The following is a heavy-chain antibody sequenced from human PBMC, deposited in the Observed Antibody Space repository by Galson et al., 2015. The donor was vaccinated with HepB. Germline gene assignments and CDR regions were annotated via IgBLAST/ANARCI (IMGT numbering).Heavy chain of an antibody. D-gene: IGHD1-20*01. J-gene: IGHJ4*02. V-gene: IGHV3-30*04. CDR2: ISYDGSNK. CDR1: GFTFSSYA. Sequence: SLRLSCAASGFTFSSYAMHWVRQAPGKGLEWVAVISYDGSNKYYADSVKGRFTISRDNSKNTLYLQMNSLRAEDTAVYYCARGNNWNDVGDYWGQGTLVTVSS. CDR3: ARGNNWNDVGDY.